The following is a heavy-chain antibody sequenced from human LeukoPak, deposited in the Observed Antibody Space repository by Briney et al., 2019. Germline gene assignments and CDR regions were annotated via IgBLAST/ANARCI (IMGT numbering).Heavy chain of an antibody. CDR3: AKGWKGNLDY. CDR2: VSGSGGST. Sequence: GGSLRLSCAASGFSFSSNAMNWVRQAPGKGLGWVSAVSGSGGSTYYADSVKGRFTISRDNSKNTVYLQMNSLRAEDTALYYCAKGWKGNLDYWGQGTLVTVSS. D-gene: IGHD1-14*01. J-gene: IGHJ4*02. CDR1: GFSFSSNA. V-gene: IGHV3-23*01.